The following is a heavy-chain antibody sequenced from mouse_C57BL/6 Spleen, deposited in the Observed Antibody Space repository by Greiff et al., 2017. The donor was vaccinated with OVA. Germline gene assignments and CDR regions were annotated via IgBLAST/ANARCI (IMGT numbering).Heavy chain of an antibody. J-gene: IGHJ4*01. Sequence: VNVVESGAELAKPGASVKLSCKASGYTFTSYWMHWVKQRPGQGLEWIGYINPSSGYTKYNQKFKDKATLTADKSSSTAYMQLSSLTYEDSAVYYCARSPSPPDYAMDYWGQGTSVTVSS. CDR2: INPSSGYT. CDR1: GYTFTSYW. CDR3: ARSPSPPDYAMDY. V-gene: IGHV1-7*01.